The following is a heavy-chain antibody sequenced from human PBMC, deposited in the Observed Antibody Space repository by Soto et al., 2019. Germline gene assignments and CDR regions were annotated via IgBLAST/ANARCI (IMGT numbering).Heavy chain of an antibody. Sequence: WEALKISCKPSGYSFISYWVAWVRQKPGKDLERMGSFFPGDSTSTYSPSFQGQVTISVDKSISTAYLHLSSLTASDTAMYYCARIIGYCRNPDCSGTFDIWGQGTTVTVSS. V-gene: IGHV5-51*01. CDR2: FFPGDSTS. CDR1: GYSFISYW. J-gene: IGHJ3*02. D-gene: IGHD2-2*03. CDR3: ARIIGYCRNPDCSGTFDI.